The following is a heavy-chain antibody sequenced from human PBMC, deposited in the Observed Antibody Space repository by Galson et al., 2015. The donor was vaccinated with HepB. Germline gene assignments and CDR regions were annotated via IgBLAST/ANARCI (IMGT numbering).Heavy chain of an antibody. J-gene: IGHJ4*02. V-gene: IGHV3-23*01. Sequence: SLRLSCAASGFTFWNYAMYWVRQAPGKGLEWVSAISDTDGTTYYADSVKGRFTISRDNSKSTLFLQMNSLRDEDTAIYYCAKEPGPEGYWGQGALVTVSS. CDR2: ISDTDGTT. CDR1: GFTFWNYA. D-gene: IGHD7-27*01. CDR3: AKEPGPEGY.